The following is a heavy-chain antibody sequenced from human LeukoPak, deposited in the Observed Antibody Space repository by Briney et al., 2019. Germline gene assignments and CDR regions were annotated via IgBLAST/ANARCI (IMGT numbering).Heavy chain of an antibody. Sequence: SVTLSLTCAVYGGSFSGYYWSWIRQPPGKGQEWIGEINHSGSTNYNPSLKSRVTISVDTSKTQFFLKLNSVTAADTAVYYCARGADYDYLWGSYTSYFGFWVQVTLVTVSS. V-gene: IGHV4-34*01. CDR1: GGSFSGYY. CDR3: ARGADYDYLWGSYTSYFGF. D-gene: IGHD3-16*01. CDR2: INHSGST. J-gene: IGHJ4*02.